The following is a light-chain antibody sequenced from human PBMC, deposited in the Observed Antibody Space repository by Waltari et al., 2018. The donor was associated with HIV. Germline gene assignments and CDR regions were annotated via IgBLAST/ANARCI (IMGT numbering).Light chain of an antibody. V-gene: IGKV1-12*01. CDR1: QNIVSW. CDR2: AAS. J-gene: IGKJ5*01. Sequence: DIQMTQSPSSVSASVGDTVTITCRANQNIVSWLAWYQQKPGKAPKLLIYAASSLQSGVPSRFSGGGSGTDFTLTINSLQPEDFATYYCQQAFSFPLTFGQGTRLEIK. CDR3: QQAFSFPLT.